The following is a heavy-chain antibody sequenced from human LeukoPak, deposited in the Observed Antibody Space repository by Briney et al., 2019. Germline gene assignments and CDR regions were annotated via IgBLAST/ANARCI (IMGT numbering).Heavy chain of an antibody. CDR2: ISYDGSSK. J-gene: IGHJ4*02. CDR1: GFTFSNYA. V-gene: IGHV3-30*18. CDR3: AKVRVVFNWNYAYYFDY. D-gene: IGHD1-7*01. Sequence: GGSLRLSCAASGFTFSNYAMHWVRQAPGKGLEGVAIISYDGSSKYYADSVKGRFTISRDNSKNTLYLQMNSLGPEDTAMYYCAKVRVVFNWNYAYYFDYWGQGTLVTVSS.